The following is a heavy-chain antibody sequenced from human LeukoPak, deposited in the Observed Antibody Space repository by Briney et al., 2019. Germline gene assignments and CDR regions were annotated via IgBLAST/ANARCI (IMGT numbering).Heavy chain of an antibody. CDR2: IIPIFGTA. CDR1: GGTFSSYA. CDR3: ARGGYDTKGAFDI. V-gene: IGHV1-69*01. D-gene: IGHD3-9*01. J-gene: IGHJ3*02. Sequence: GASVKVSCKASGGTFSSYAISWVRQAPGQGLEWMGGIIPIFGTANYAQKFQGRVTITADESTSTAYMELSSLRSEDTAVYYCARGGYDTKGAFDIWAKGQWSPSLQ.